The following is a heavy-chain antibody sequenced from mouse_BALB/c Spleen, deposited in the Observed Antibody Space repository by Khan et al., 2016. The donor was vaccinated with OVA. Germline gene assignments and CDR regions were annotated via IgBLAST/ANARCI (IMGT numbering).Heavy chain of an antibody. Sequence: EVQLQESGPDLVKPSQSLSLTCTVTGYSITSGYSWHWIRQFPGNKLEWMGYIHYSGSTNYNPSLKRRISITRDTSKTQFFLQLNSGTTGDTAKDYCARAGTTVVADWYFDVWCAGTTVTVSS. D-gene: IGHD1-1*01. V-gene: IGHV3-1*02. CDR1: GYSITSGYS. J-gene: IGHJ1*01. CDR2: IHYSGST. CDR3: ARAGTTVVADWYFDV.